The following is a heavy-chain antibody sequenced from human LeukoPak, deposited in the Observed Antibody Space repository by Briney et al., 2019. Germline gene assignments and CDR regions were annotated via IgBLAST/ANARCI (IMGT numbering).Heavy chain of an antibody. J-gene: IGHJ5*02. CDR2: IYYSGST. CDR1: GGSISSSSYY. V-gene: IGHV4-39*01. CDR3: ARQQYVVLAAIFPGGFDP. Sequence: AETLSLTCTVSGGSISSSSYYWGWIRQPPGKGLEWIGSIYYSGSTYYNPSLKSRVTISVDTSKNQFSLKLSSVTAADTAVYYCARQQYVVLAAIFPGGFDPWGQGTLVTVSS. D-gene: IGHD2-2*01.